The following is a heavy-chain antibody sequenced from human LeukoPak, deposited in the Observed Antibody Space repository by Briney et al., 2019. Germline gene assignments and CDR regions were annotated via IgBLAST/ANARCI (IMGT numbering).Heavy chain of an antibody. J-gene: IGHJ4*02. CDR3: ARARGDY. D-gene: IGHD3-10*01. V-gene: IGHV4-34*01. Sequence: PSETLTLTCAVYGGSFSGYYWSWIRQPPGKGLEWIGEINHSGSTNYNPSLRSRVTISVDTSKNQSSLKLSSVTAADTAVYYCARARGDYWGQGTLVTVSS. CDR1: GGSFSGYY. CDR2: INHSGST.